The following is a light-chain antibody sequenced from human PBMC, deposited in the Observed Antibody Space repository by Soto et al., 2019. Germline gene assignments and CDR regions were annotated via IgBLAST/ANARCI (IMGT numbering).Light chain of an antibody. J-gene: IGKJ5*01. CDR2: TAS. Sequence: DIQLTESASFLSASVGARVTMTCRASQGISNYLAWYKQTPGKAPNLMSHTASTLQSGVPSRFRGSGSGTDFTLTISSLQPEDFATYYCQQRNSYPITFGQGTRLEIK. CDR1: QGISNY. V-gene: IGKV1-9*01. CDR3: QQRNSYPIT.